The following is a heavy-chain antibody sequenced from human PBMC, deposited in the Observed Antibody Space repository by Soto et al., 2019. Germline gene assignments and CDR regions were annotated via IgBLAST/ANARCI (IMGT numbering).Heavy chain of an antibody. CDR1: EFTFANAF. Sequence: DVQLVESGGGLIKPGGSLRLSCTASEFTFANAFRNWVRQAPGKGLEWIGRIRTKTYGEAVDYAAPVKGRFTISRDDSKDTMYLQMNSLKIEDTAVYYCTSCRGYCTGLVAYDIWGQGTMVTVSS. D-gene: IGHD2-8*02. V-gene: IGHV3-15*07. J-gene: IGHJ3*02. CDR2: IRTKTYGEAV. CDR3: TSCRGYCTGLVAYDI.